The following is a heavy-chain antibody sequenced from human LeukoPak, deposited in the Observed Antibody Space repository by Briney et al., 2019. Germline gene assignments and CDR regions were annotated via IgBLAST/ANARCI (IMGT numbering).Heavy chain of an antibody. CDR3: ARDGLRSEWSYFDY. D-gene: IGHD3-3*01. CDR2: ISGYNRNT. V-gene: IGHV1-18*01. Sequence: GASVKVSCKASGYTFDKYGISWVRQAPGQGLEWMGWISGYNRNTKYAQRLQGRVIMTTDTSTSTVYMELRSLRSDDTAIYYCARDGLRSEWSYFDYWGQGTLVTVSS. J-gene: IGHJ4*02. CDR1: GYTFDKYG.